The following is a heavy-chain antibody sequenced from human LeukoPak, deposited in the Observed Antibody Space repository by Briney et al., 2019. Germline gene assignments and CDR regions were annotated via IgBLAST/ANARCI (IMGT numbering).Heavy chain of an antibody. CDR1: GYSISSGYY. D-gene: IGHD3-3*01. CDR2: IYHSGST. J-gene: IGHJ4*02. Sequence: SETLSLTCTVSGYSISSGYYWGWIRQPPGKGLEWIGSIYHSGSTYYNPSLKSRVTISVDTSKNQFSLKLSSVTAADTAVYYCAREVALGLRFLEWLLYFDYWGQGTLVTVSS. CDR3: AREVALGLRFLEWLLYFDY. V-gene: IGHV4-38-2*02.